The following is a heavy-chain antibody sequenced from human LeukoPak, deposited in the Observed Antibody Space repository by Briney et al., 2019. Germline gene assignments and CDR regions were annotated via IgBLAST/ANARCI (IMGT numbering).Heavy chain of an antibody. V-gene: IGHV1-24*01. CDR2: FDPEDFET. CDR1: GYTLTELS. D-gene: IGHD3-16*01. CDR3: ATGGGGYFDY. J-gene: IGHJ4*02. Sequence: ASVKVSCKVSGYTLTELSMHWVRQAPGKGLEWMGGFDPEDFETIYAQKFLGRVTMTEDTSTDTAYMELSSLRSEDTAVYYCATGGGGYFDYWGQGTLVTVSS.